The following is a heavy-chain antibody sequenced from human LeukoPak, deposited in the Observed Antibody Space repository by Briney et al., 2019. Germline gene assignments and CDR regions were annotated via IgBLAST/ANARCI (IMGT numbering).Heavy chain of an antibody. V-gene: IGHV4-34*01. CDR3: AISTIAAVNPRWFDP. J-gene: IGHJ5*02. CDR1: GGSFSGYY. Sequence: PSETLSLTCAVYGGSFSGYYWSWIRQPPGKGLEWIGEINHSGSTSYNPSLKSRVTISVDTSKNQFSLKLSSVTAADTAVYYCAISTIAAVNPRWFDPWGQGTLVTVSS. D-gene: IGHD6-13*01. CDR2: INHSGST.